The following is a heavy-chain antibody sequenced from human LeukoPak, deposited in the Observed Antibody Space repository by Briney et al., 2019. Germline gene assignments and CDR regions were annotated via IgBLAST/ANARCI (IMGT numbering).Heavy chain of an antibody. J-gene: IGHJ4*02. Sequence: GGSLRLSCAASGFTFSSYWMSWVRQAPGKGLEWVANIKQDGSEKYYVDSVKGRFTISRDNAKNSLYLQMNSLRAEDTAVYYCARDPRYCSGGSCPAFDYWGQGTLVTVSS. CDR3: ARDPRYCSGGSCPAFDY. CDR1: GFTFSSYW. D-gene: IGHD2-15*01. V-gene: IGHV3-7*01. CDR2: IKQDGSEK.